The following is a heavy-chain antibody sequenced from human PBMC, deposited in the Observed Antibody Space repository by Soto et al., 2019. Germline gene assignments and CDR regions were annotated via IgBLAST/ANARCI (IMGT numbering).Heavy chain of an antibody. D-gene: IGHD5-18*01. CDR3: VRDRGYNAFDY. CDR1: GFTFSTSW. J-gene: IGHJ4*02. Sequence: EVQLVESGGGLVQPGGSLRLSCAASGFTFSTSWMNWVRQAPEKGLEWVAGIKEDGSEKYYVDSVKGRFTISKDNAENSLELHMNRLRVEDTAVYYCVRDRGYNAFDYWGLGTLVTVSS. V-gene: IGHV3-7*01. CDR2: IKEDGSEK.